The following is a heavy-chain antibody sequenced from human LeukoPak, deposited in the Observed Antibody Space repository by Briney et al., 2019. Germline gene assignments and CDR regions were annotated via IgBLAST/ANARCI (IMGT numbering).Heavy chain of an antibody. CDR1: GFTFSSYS. J-gene: IGHJ4*02. V-gene: IGHV3-21*01. CDR3: SRAKSGSSSGSF. D-gene: IGHD6-19*01. Sequence: PGGSLRPSCAASGFTFSSYSMNWVRQAPGKGLEWVSSISSSSSYIYYADSVKGRFTISRDNAKNSLYLQMNSLRDEDTAVYYCSRAKSGSSSGSFWGQGTLVIVSS. CDR2: ISSSSSYI.